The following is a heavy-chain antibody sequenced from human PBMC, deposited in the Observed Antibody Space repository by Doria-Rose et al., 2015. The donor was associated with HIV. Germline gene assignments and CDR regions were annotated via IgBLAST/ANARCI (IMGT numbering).Heavy chain of an antibody. J-gene: IGHJ4*02. CDR2: ISSTSAYI. D-gene: IGHD3-10*01. Sequence: VQLVQPGGGLVRPGGSLRLSCATSGFTFSSHRLNWVRQAPGKVLEWVSSISSTSAYINYADSARGRFTISRDNARNSLYLQMDSLRAEDTAIYYCATGVTLDYWGQGTLVTVSS. V-gene: IGHV3-21*01. CDR3: ATGVTLDY. CDR1: GFTFSSHR.